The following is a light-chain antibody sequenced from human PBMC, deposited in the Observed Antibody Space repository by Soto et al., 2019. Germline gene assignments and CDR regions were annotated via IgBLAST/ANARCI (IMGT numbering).Light chain of an antibody. V-gene: IGKV3-20*01. J-gene: IGKJ4*01. CDR2: GAS. CDR1: QSVSSSC. Sequence: EIVLTQSPGTLSLSPGERATLSCRASQSVSSSCLAWYQQKPGQAPRLLIYGASSRATGIPDRFSGSGSGTDFTLTISRLEPEDIATYFCQKYDTAPLTFGGGTKVEI. CDR3: QKYDTAPLT.